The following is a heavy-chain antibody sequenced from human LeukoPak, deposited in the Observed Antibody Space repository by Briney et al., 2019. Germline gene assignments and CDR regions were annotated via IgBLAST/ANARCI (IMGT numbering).Heavy chain of an antibody. Sequence: PGGSLRLSCAAYQLTFSSYCMTWLRQGPGKGLEWVATVNKDGTEKYYVDSVKGRFTISRDNSKNTMSLQMSSLRVEDTAVYYCVKSRESSIWYSLGDYWGQGTVVTVSS. CDR2: VNKDGTEK. V-gene: IGHV3-7*03. J-gene: IGHJ4*02. D-gene: IGHD6-13*01. CDR3: VKSRESSIWYSLGDY. CDR1: QLTFSSYC.